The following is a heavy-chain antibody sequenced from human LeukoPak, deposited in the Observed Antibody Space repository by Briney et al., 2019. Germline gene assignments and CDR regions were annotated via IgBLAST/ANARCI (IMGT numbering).Heavy chain of an antibody. Sequence: SGGSLRLSCAASGFTFSSYSMNWVRQAPGKGLEWVSYISSSSSTIYYADSVKGRFTISRDNAKNSLYLQMNSLRAEDTAVYYCARDLGFGEEYGDYVWVYWGQGTLVTVSS. D-gene: IGHD4-17*01. CDR3: ARDLGFGEEYGDYVWVY. J-gene: IGHJ4*02. CDR2: ISSSSSTI. V-gene: IGHV3-48*01. CDR1: GFTFSSYS.